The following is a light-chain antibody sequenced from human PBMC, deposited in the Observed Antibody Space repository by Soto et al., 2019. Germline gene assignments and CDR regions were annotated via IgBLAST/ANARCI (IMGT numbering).Light chain of an antibody. CDR3: QQYCLDAPGFT. J-gene: IGKJ2*01. CDR2: AAS. Sequence: DVQMTQSPSSLSASVGDRVTITCRASQGISNYLAWFQQRPGKVPKLLIYAASTLQPGVPSRFSGGGSGTDFTLTISCLQPEDFATYYCQQYCLDAPGFTFGQGTKLEI. V-gene: IGKV1-27*01. CDR1: QGISNY.